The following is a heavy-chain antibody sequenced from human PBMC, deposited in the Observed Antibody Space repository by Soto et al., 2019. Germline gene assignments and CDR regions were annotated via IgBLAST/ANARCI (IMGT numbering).Heavy chain of an antibody. CDR2: IWYDGSNK. Sequence: QVQLVESGGGVVQPGRSLRLSCAASGFTFSSYGMHWVRQAPGKGLEWVAVIWYDGSNKYYADSVKGRFTISRDNSKNTLYLQMNSLRAEDTAVYYCARDPYYGSGSYYYWGQGTLVTVSS. V-gene: IGHV3-33*01. CDR3: ARDPYYGSGSYYY. CDR1: GFTFSSYG. J-gene: IGHJ4*02. D-gene: IGHD3-10*01.